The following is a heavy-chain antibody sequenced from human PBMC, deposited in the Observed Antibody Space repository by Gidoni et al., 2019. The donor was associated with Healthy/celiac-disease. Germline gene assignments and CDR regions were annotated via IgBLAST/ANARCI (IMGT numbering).Heavy chain of an antibody. CDR2: IYPGDSDT. D-gene: IGHD2-2*01. Sequence: EVQLVQSGAEVKKPGESLKISCKGSGSSFTSYWIGWVRQMPGKGLEWMGIIYPGDSDTRYSPSFQGQVTISADKSISTAYLQWSSLKASDTAMYYCARQRHCSSTSCAQRRWKERSGAFDIWGQGTMVTVSS. CDR3: ARQRHCSSTSCAQRRWKERSGAFDI. CDR1: GSSFTSYW. V-gene: IGHV5-51*01. J-gene: IGHJ3*02.